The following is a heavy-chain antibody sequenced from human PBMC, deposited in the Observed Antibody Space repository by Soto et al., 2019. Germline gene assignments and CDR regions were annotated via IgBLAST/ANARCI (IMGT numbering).Heavy chain of an antibody. CDR3: VRGKVGTNPNWLDP. D-gene: IGHD2-21*02. CDR2: IYLSGST. CDR1: GFSVSSSY. V-gene: IGHV3-66*01. J-gene: IGHJ5*02. Sequence: EVQSVESGGGLVQPGGSLRLSCAASGFSVSSSYLYWVRQAPGKGLEWVSSIYLSGSTYYTDSVKGRFSISRDNSKNTLYLQMNSLGAEDTAIYYCVRGKVGTNPNWLDPWGQGSLVTVSS.